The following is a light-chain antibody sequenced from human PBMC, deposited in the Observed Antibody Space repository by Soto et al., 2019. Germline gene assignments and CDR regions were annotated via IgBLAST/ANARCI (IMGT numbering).Light chain of an antibody. CDR1: SSDVGSYNY. J-gene: IGLJ2*01. CDR2: EVS. CDR3: SSYTSTYVV. Sequence: QSALTQPASVSGSPGQSITISCTGTSSDVGSYNYVSWYQQHPGKAPKLMIYEVSNRPSGVSNRFSGSKSGNTASLTISGLQAEDEADYYCSSYTSTYVVFGGGNKLTVL. V-gene: IGLV2-14*01.